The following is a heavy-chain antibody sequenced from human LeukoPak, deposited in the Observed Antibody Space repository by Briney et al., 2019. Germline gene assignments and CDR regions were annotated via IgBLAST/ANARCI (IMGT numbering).Heavy chain of an antibody. CDR3: ARVDGSSPFFDY. CDR2: IYTSGST. D-gene: IGHD1-26*01. Sequence: SETLSLTCTVSGGSISSYYWSWIRQPPGKGLEWIGYIYTSGSTNYNPSLKSRVTISVDTSKNQFPLKLSSVTAADTAVYYCARVDGSSPFFDYWGQGTLVTVSS. J-gene: IGHJ4*02. CDR1: GGSISSYY. V-gene: IGHV4-4*09.